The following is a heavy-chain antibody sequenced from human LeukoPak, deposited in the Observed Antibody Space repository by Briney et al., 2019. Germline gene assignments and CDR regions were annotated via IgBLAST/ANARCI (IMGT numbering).Heavy chain of an antibody. CDR2: SNADGSST. D-gene: IGHD2-2*01. CDR1: GFTFTSYW. V-gene: IGHV3-74*01. Sequence: GGSLRLSCAASGFTFTSYWMHWVRHAPGKGLVWVSRSNADGSSTSYADSVKGRFTISRDNAKNTLYLQMNSLRAEDTAVYYCARECWSTSCYYVDSWGQGTLVTVSS. CDR3: ARECWSTSCYYVDS. J-gene: IGHJ4*02.